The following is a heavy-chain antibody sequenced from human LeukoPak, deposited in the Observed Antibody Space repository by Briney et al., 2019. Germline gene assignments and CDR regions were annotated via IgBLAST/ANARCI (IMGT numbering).Heavy chain of an antibody. CDR2: IKQDGSEK. Sequence: PGGSLRLSCAASGFTFDDYGMSWVRQAPGKGLEWVANIKQDGSEKYYVDSVKGRFTISRDNAKNSLYLQMNSLRAEDTAVYYCARERSGYCTNGVCYNWFDPWGQGTLVTVSS. V-gene: IGHV3-7*01. J-gene: IGHJ5*02. D-gene: IGHD2-8*01. CDR3: ARERSGYCTNGVCYNWFDP. CDR1: GFTFDDYG.